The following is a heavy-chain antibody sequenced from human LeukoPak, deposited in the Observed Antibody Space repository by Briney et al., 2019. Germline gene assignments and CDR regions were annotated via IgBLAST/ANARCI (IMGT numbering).Heavy chain of an antibody. D-gene: IGHD1-14*01. V-gene: IGHV3-74*01. CDR2: LNTDGSLA. CDR1: GFTFGNYW. J-gene: IGHJ4*02. CDR3: ARELDAAQTVAY. Sequence: GGSLRLSCAASGFTFGNYWMKWVRQAPGKGLVWVSRLNTDGSLATYADSVKGQFTISRDNAKNTLYLQMNSLRGDDTAVYYCARELDAAQTVAYWGQGTLVTVSS.